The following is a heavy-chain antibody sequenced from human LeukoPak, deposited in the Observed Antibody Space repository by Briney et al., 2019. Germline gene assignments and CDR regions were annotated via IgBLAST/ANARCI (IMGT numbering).Heavy chain of an antibody. Sequence: SETLPLTCTVSGYSISTGYYWDWIRQPPGKGLEWIGTFYHGGSTYYNPSLKSRVTISVDTSKNQFSLKLSSVTAADTAVYYCARGLILNWFDPWGQGTLVTVSS. CDR1: GYSISTGYY. D-gene: IGHD2-21*01. CDR3: ARGLILNWFDP. V-gene: IGHV4-38-2*02. CDR2: FYHGGST. J-gene: IGHJ5*02.